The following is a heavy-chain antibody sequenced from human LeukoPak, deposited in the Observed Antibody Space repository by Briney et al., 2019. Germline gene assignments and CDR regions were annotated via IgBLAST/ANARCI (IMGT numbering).Heavy chain of an antibody. Sequence: GGSLRLSCAASGFAFASYGMSWVRQAPGKGLEWVSFITTNGGRTSYADSVEGRFTISRDNPRNTLYMQMNSLRDEDTAVYYCAIMHGYYDGTGYWVQWGQGTLVTVSS. CDR2: ITTNGGRT. J-gene: IGHJ1*01. CDR1: GFAFASYG. V-gene: IGHV3-23*01. CDR3: AIMHGYYDGTGYWVQ. D-gene: IGHD3-22*01.